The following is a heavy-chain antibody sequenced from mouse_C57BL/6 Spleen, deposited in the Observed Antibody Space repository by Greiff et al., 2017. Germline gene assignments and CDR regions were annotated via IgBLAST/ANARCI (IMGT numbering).Heavy chain of an antibody. V-gene: IGHV1-74*01. D-gene: IGHD1-1*01. Sequence: QVQLQQPGAELVKPGASVKVSCKASGYTFTSYWMHWVKQRPGQGLEWIGSIHPSDSDTNYNQKFKGKATLTVDKSSSTAYMQLSSLTSEDSAVYYCAINTTVVATDYWGQGTTLTVSS. CDR2: IHPSDSDT. CDR1: GYTFTSYW. CDR3: AINTTVVATDY. J-gene: IGHJ2*01.